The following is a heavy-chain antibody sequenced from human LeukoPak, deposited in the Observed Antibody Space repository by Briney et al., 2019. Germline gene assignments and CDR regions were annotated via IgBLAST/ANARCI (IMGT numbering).Heavy chain of an antibody. D-gene: IGHD2-15*01. V-gene: IGHV4-38-2*02. Sequence: SETLSLTCTVSGYSISSGYYWGWIRRPPGKGLEWIGSIYHSGSTYYNPSLKSRVTISVDTSKNQFSLKLSSVTAADTAVYHCARGYCSGGGCYSGWYFDLWGRGTQVTVSS. CDR3: ARGYCSGGGCYSGWYFDL. CDR2: IYHSGST. J-gene: IGHJ2*01. CDR1: GYSISSGYY.